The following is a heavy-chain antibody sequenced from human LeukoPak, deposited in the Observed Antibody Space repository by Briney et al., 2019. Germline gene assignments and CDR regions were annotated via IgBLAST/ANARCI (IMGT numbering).Heavy chain of an antibody. Sequence: SQTLSLTRAISGDSVSSNSAAWNWFRQSPSRGLEWLGMTYYRSRWYNDYAVSVKSRITINPDTSKNQFSLQLNSVTPEDTAVYYCARFNSSSKWVDPWGQGTLVTVSS. V-gene: IGHV6-1*01. CDR2: TYYRSRWYN. D-gene: IGHD6-6*01. CDR1: GDSVSSNSAA. J-gene: IGHJ5*02. CDR3: ARFNSSSKWVDP.